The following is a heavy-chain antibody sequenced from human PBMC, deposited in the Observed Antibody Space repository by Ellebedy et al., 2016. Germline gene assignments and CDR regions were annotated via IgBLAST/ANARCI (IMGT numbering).Heavy chain of an antibody. Sequence: GESLKISXAASGFTFSDYQMTWIRQAPGKGLEWVSYISDSGSVMYYADSLKGRFTISRDNTKNLLYLQMNSLRVEDTAVYYCVRDILYIGSYYYFDYWGQGTLVTVSS. V-gene: IGHV3-11*01. CDR2: ISDSGSVM. D-gene: IGHD1-26*01. CDR3: VRDILYIGSYYYFDY. CDR1: GFTFSDYQ. J-gene: IGHJ4*02.